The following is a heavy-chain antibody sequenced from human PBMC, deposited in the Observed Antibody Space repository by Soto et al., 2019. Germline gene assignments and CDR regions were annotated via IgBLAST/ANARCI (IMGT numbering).Heavy chain of an antibody. CDR1: GGSFSGYY. Sequence: LSLTCAVYGGSFSGYYWSWIRQPPGPGLEWIGEINHSGSTNYNPALKSRVTISVDTSKNQFSLKLSSVTAADTAVYYCARAALVRVRGFPYYYDSSGWYEYAFDIWDQGTMVTVSS. CDR3: ARAALVRVRGFPYYYDSSGWYEYAFDI. V-gene: IGHV4-34*01. CDR2: INHSGST. J-gene: IGHJ3*02. D-gene: IGHD3-22*01.